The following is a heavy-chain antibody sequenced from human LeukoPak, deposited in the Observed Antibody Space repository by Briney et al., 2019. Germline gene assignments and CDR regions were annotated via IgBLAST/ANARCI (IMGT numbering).Heavy chain of an antibody. V-gene: IGHV1-69*04. CDR1: GGTFSSYA. CDR2: IIPILGIA. CDR3: AREHRGYSYGSDY. J-gene: IGHJ4*02. Sequence: SVKVSCKASGGTFSSYAISWVRQAPGQGLEWMGRIIPILGIANYAQKFQGRVTITADKSTSTAYMELSSLRSEDTAVYYCAREHRGYSYGSDYWGQGTLVTVSS. D-gene: IGHD5-18*01.